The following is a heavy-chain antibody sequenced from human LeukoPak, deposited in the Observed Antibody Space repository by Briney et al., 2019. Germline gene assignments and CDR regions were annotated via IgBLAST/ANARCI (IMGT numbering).Heavy chain of an antibody. D-gene: IGHD3-10*01. CDR1: GNSFGDYY. CDR2: INHSGST. CDR3: ARKRGMVRGTINSLIAFDI. J-gene: IGHJ3*02. V-gene: IGHV4-34*01. Sequence: SETLSLTCTVSGNSFGDYYWSWIRQPPGKGLEWIGEINHSGSTNYNPSLKSRVTISVDTSKNQFSLKLSSVTAADTAVYYCARKRGMVRGTINSLIAFDIWGQGIMVTVSS.